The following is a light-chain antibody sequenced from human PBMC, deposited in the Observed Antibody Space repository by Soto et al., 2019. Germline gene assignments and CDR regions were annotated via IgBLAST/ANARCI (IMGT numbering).Light chain of an antibody. Sequence: EIVLTQSPGTLSLSPGERATLSCRASQSVSGTYLTWYQQKPGQAPRLLIYAASSRATGIPDRFSGSGSETDFTLTISRLEPEDFVVYYCQHLETFGQGTKLEIK. CDR1: QSVSGTY. CDR3: QHLET. V-gene: IGKV3-20*01. CDR2: AAS. J-gene: IGKJ2*01.